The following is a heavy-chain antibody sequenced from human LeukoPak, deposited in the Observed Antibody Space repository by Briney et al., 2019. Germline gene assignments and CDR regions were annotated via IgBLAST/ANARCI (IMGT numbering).Heavy chain of an antibody. CDR2: IIPIFGTA. Sequence: ASVKVSCKASGGTFSSYAISWVRQAPGQGLEWMGGIIPIFGTANYAQKFQGRVTITADESTSTAYMELSSLRSEDTAVYYCARPPIPNVYYYYMDVWGKGTTVTVSS. CDR1: GGTFSSYA. V-gene: IGHV1-69*13. J-gene: IGHJ6*03. CDR3: ARPPIPNVYYYYMDV.